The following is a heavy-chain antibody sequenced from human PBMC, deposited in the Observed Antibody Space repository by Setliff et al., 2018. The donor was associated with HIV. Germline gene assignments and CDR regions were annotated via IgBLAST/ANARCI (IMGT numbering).Heavy chain of an antibody. J-gene: IGHJ6*03. D-gene: IGHD6-13*01. CDR3: VRVGYSTSWGIYYYYYMDI. Sequence: SETLSLTCRVFGASISGSNHYWGWIRQPPGKGLEWIASIYYSGSTYPNPALKSRVAISVDTTKNQFSLKLTSVTGADTAVYYCVRVGYSTSWGIYYYYYMDIWGKGSTVTVSS. CDR2: IYYSGST. CDR1: GASISGSNHY. V-gene: IGHV4-39*01.